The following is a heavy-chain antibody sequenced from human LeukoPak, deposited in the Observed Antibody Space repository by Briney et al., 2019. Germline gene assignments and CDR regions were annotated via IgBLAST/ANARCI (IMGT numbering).Heavy chain of an antibody. J-gene: IGHJ4*02. CDR1: GFAFSSSW. CDR2: MNPDGSTK. Sequence: GGSLRLSCAASGFAFSSSWMAWVRQAPGKGLEWVANMNPDGSTKNYVDSVGGRFTISRDNAKNSLYLQMNNLRADDTAVYYCARDSGYSAFDYWGQGTLVTVSS. CDR3: ARDSGYSAFDY. D-gene: IGHD5-12*01. V-gene: IGHV3-7*05.